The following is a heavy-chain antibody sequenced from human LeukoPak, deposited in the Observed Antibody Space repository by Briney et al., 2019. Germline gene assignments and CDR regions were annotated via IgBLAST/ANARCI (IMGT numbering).Heavy chain of an antibody. J-gene: IGHJ4*02. V-gene: IGHV1-69*05. D-gene: IGHD3-10*01. CDR3: ATSGTLVRGVHFDY. CDR2: IIPIFGTA. CDR1: GGTFSSYA. Sequence: GASAKVSCKASGGTFSSYAISWVRQAPGQGLEWMGGIIPIFGTANYAQKFQGRVTITTDESTSTAYMELSSLRSEDAAVYYCATSGTLVRGVHFDYWGQGTLVTVSS.